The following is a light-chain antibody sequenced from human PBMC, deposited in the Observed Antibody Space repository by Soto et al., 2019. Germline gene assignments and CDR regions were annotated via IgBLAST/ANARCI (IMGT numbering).Light chain of an antibody. J-gene: IGKJ5*01. CDR2: GAS. V-gene: IGKV3-15*01. CDR1: QSVGTN. Sequence: EIVMTQSPASLSVSPGERVTLSCRASQSVGTNLAWYQHKPGQAPRLLIFGASTRATGLPARFSGGGSGTEFTLTISSLQSEDFAVYYCQQYNDWPTITFGQGTRLELK. CDR3: QQYNDWPTIT.